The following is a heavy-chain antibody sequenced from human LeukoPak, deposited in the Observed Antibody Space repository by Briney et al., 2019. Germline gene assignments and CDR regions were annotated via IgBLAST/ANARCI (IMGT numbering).Heavy chain of an antibody. Sequence: ASVKVSCKASGYTFTSYYMHWVRQAPGQGLEWMGIINPSGGSTSYAQKFQGRVTMTTDTSTSTAYMELRSLRSDDTAVYHCARGGSYDYRSDYWGQGTLVTVSS. J-gene: IGHJ4*02. CDR3: ARGGSYDYRSDY. V-gene: IGHV1-46*01. CDR2: INPSGGST. CDR1: GYTFTSYY. D-gene: IGHD5-12*01.